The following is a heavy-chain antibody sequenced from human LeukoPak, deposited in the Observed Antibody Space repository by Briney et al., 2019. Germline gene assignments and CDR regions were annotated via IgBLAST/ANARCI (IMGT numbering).Heavy chain of an antibody. CDR3: ARAGPLIVVVPAARGKYYFDY. V-gene: IGHV3-66*01. Sequence: GSLRLSCAASGFTVSSNYMSWVRQAPGKGLEWVSVIYSGGSTYYADSVKGRFTISRDNSKNTLYLQMNSLRAEDTAVYYCARAGPLIVVVPAARGKYYFDYWGQGTLVTVSS. CDR2: IYSGGST. J-gene: IGHJ4*02. CDR1: GFTVSSNY. D-gene: IGHD2-2*01.